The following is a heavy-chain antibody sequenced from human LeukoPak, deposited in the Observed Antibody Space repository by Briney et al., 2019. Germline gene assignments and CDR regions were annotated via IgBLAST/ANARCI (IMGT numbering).Heavy chain of an antibody. CDR1: GFTFSSYA. CDR3: ARDGRMGDSDEFDY. V-gene: IGHV3-30-3*01. Sequence: GRSLRLSCAASGFTFSSYAMHWVRQAPGKGLEWVAVISYDGSNKYYADSVKGRFTISGDNSKNTLYLQMNSLRVEDTAVYYCARDGRMGDSDEFDYWGQGTLVTVSS. CDR2: ISYDGSNK. D-gene: IGHD3-22*01. J-gene: IGHJ4*02.